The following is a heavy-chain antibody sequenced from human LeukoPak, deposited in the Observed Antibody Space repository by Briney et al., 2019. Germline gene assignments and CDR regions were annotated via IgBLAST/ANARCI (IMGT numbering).Heavy chain of an antibody. CDR1: GYTFTSCD. V-gene: IGHV1-8*01. D-gene: IGHD6-19*01. Sequence: ASVKVSCKASGYTFTSCDINWVRQAPGQGLEWMGWMNPNSGKTGYGQSFQGRITMTRDISIGTAYMELSNLTSEDTAIYYCTRGSSGRRDNWGQGTLVTVSA. CDR2: MNPNSGKT. CDR3: TRGSSGRRDN. J-gene: IGHJ4*02.